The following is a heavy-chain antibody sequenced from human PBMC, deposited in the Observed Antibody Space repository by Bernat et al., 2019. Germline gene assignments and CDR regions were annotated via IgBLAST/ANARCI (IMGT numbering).Heavy chain of an antibody. CDR2: ISYDGSNK. CDR3: AKGRITMILLLAFDI. CDR1: GFTFSSYG. J-gene: IGHJ3*02. D-gene: IGHD3-22*01. Sequence: QVQLVESGGGVVQPGRSLRLSCAASGFTFSSYGMHWVRQAPGKGLEWVAVISYDGSNKYYADSVKGRFTISRDNSKNTLYLQMNSLRAEDTAVYYCAKGRITMILLLAFDIWGQGTMVTVSS. V-gene: IGHV3-30*18.